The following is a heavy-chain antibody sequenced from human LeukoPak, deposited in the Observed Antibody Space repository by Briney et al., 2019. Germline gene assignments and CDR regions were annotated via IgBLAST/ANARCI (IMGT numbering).Heavy chain of an antibody. D-gene: IGHD3-22*01. J-gene: IGHJ4*02. CDR1: GFTFSSYG. Sequence: GGSLRLSCAASGFTFSSYGMHWVRQAPGKGLEWVAVISYDGSNKYYADSVKGRFTISRDNSKNTLYLQMNSLRAEDTAVYYCAKDRHSSGYYYFGADYWGQGTLVTVSS. V-gene: IGHV3-30*18. CDR3: AKDRHSSGYYYFGADY. CDR2: ISYDGSNK.